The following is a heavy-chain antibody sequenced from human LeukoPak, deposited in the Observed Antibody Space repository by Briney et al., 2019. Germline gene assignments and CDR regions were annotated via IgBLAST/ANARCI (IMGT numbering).Heavy chain of an antibody. CDR3: ARDSSSWYSVGYFDY. V-gene: IGHV7-4-1*02. CDR2: INTNTGNP. Sequence: GASVKVSCKASGYTFTSYAMNWVRQAPGQGLEWMGWINTNTGNPTYAQGFTGRFVFSLDTSVSTAYLQISSLKAEDTAVYYCARDSSSWYSVGYFDYWGQGTLVTVSS. D-gene: IGHD6-13*01. J-gene: IGHJ4*02. CDR1: GYTFTSYA.